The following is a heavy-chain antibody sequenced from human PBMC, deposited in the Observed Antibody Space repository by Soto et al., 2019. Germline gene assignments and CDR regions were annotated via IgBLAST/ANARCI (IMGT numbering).Heavy chain of an antibody. Sequence: ASVKVSCKASGYTFTSYGISWLRQAPGQGLEWMGWISAYNGNTNYAQKLQGRVTMTTDTSTSTAYMELRSLRSDDTAVYYCARDRYYDFWRGPWSSSYYYGMDVWGQGTTVTVSS. D-gene: IGHD3-3*01. CDR2: ISAYNGNT. J-gene: IGHJ6*02. V-gene: IGHV1-18*01. CDR1: GYTFTSYG. CDR3: ARDRYYDFWRGPWSSSYYYGMDV.